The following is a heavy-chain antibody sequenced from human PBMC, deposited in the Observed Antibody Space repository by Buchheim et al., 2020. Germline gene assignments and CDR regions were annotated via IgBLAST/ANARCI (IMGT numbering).Heavy chain of an antibody. CDR1: GFTFSRNW. Sequence: EVQLVESGGGLVQPGGSLRLPCEVSGFTFSRNWMHWVRQAPGKGLVWVSRIDADGTRTTYADSVRGRFILSGDNAKNTVYLQMNSRRAEDTAVYYCTTGTGGSGSPLGAFWGQGTL. V-gene: IGHV3-74*01. J-gene: IGHJ4*02. D-gene: IGHD3-10*01. CDR2: IDADGTRT. CDR3: TTGTGGSGSPLGAF.